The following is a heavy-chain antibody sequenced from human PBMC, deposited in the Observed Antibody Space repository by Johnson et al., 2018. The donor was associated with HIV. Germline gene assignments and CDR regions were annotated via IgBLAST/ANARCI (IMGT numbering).Heavy chain of an antibody. CDR1: GFTFSSYT. CDR2: ISGSGSTI. CDR3: ARDRVWFGELYAFDI. J-gene: IGHJ3*02. V-gene: IGHV3-48*04. Sequence: MQLVESGGGVVQPGRSLRLSCAASGFTFSSYTMHWVRQAPGKGLEWVSYISGSGSTIYYADSVKGRFTISRDNAKNSLYLQMNSLRAEDTAVYYCARDRVWFGELYAFDIWGQGTMVTVSS. D-gene: IGHD3-10*01.